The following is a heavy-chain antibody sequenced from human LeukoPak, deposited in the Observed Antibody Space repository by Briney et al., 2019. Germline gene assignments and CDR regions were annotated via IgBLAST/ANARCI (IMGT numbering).Heavy chain of an antibody. D-gene: IGHD2-15*01. J-gene: IGHJ4*02. CDR1: GGSISSSTYY. CDR3: AREGSGSRPLDY. CDR2: IYYSGST. V-gene: IGHV4-39*07. Sequence: SETLSLTCTVSGGSISSSTYYWGWIRQPPGKRLEWIGTIYYSGSTYYNPSLKSRVTISVDTSKNHFSLKLSSVTAADTAVYYCAREGSGSRPLDYWGQGTLVTVSS.